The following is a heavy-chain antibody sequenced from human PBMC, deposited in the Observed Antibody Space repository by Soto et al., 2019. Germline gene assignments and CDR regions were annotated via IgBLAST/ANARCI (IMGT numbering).Heavy chain of an antibody. Sequence: QLQLQESGPGLVKPSETLSLTCTVSGGSISSSSYYWGWIRQPPGKGLEWIGSIYYSGSTYYKPSLKSRVTISVDTSKNQFSLTLSSVTAADTAVYYCARASADAFGHTVEYWGQGTLVTVSS. J-gene: IGHJ4*02. CDR2: IYYSGST. V-gene: IGHV4-39*01. D-gene: IGHD3-10*01. CDR1: GGSISSSSYY. CDR3: ARASADAFGHTVEY.